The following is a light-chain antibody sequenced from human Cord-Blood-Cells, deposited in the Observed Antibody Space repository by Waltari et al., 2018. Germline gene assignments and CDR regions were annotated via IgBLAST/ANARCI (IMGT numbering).Light chain of an antibody. Sequence: DIQMTQSPSSLSASVGDRVTITCQASQDISNYLNWYQQKPGKAPKLLIYDASTLETGVPSRCSGSGSGTDFTFTISSLQPEDIATYYCQQYDNLPYTFGQGTKLEIK. CDR2: DAS. CDR1: QDISNY. V-gene: IGKV1-33*01. CDR3: QQYDNLPYT. J-gene: IGKJ2*01.